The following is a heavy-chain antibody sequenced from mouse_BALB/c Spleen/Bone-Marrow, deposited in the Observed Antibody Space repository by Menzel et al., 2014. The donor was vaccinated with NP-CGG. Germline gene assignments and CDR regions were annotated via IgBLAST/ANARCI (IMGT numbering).Heavy chain of an antibody. Sequence: QVQLQQSGAELVRPGVSVKISCKGSGYTFTDYAMHWVKQSHAKSLEWIGIISSSYGDATYNQKFKGKATMTVDKSSNTAYMELARLTSEDSAIYYRARGLSYYYGTSYYFDYWGQGTTLTVSS. CDR3: ARGLSYYYGTSYYFDY. CDR2: ISSSYGDA. D-gene: IGHD1-1*01. V-gene: IGHV1S137*01. J-gene: IGHJ2*01. CDR1: GYTFTDYA.